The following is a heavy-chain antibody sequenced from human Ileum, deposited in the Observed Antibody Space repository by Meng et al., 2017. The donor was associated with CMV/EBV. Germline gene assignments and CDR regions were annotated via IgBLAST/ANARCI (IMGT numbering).Heavy chain of an antibody. CDR1: GFSFSTYG. V-gene: IGHV3-74*03. D-gene: IGHD6-19*01. Sequence: GGSLRLSCAASGFSFSTYGMNWVRQAPGKGLVWVSRINGDGTSTAYADSVKGRFTISRDNAKNTLYMQINSLRLEDTAVYYCAKGGMYSSGSTDYWGQGTLVTVSS. CDR3: AKGGMYSSGSTDY. CDR2: INGDGTST. J-gene: IGHJ4*02.